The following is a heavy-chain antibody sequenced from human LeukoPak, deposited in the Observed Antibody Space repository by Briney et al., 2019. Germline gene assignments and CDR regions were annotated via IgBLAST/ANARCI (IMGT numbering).Heavy chain of an antibody. D-gene: IGHD1-26*01. CDR1: GFTFSSYS. CDR3: AREIVGATKEGSYYYYYMDV. Sequence: GGSLRLSRAASGFTFSSYSMNWVRQAPGKGLEWVSSISSSSSYIYYADSVKGRFTISRDNAKNSLYLQMNSLRAEDTAVYYCAREIVGATKEGSYYYYYMDVWGKGTTVTVSS. V-gene: IGHV3-21*01. J-gene: IGHJ6*03. CDR2: ISSSSSYI.